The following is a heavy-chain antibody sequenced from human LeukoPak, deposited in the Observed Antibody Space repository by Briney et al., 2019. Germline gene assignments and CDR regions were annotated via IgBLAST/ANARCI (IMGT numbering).Heavy chain of an antibody. J-gene: IGHJ4*02. CDR1: GFTFSSYG. D-gene: IGHD3-10*01. V-gene: IGHV3-23*01. CDR3: AKDAGLWFVEQNDY. CDR2: ISGSGGST. Sequence: GGSLRLSCAASGFTFSSYGMSWVRQAPGKGLEWVSAISGSGGSTYYADSVKGRFTISRDNSKNTLYLQMNSLRAEDTAVYYCAKDAGLWFVEQNDYWGQATQVSLSS.